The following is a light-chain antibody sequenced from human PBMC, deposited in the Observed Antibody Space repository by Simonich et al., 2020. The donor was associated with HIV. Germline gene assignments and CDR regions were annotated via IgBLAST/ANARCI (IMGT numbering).Light chain of an antibody. CDR2: EGS. CDR3: MQGTHWPRT. Sequence: DVVMTQSPLSLPVTLGQPASISCRSSQSLVHTDGNTYLNWLQQRPGQSPRRLIYEGSNRDSGVPDRFSGSGSGTDFTLKISRVEAEDVGVYYCMQGTHWPRTFGQGTKVEIK. J-gene: IGKJ1*01. CDR1: QSLVHTDGNTY. V-gene: IGKV2-30*02.